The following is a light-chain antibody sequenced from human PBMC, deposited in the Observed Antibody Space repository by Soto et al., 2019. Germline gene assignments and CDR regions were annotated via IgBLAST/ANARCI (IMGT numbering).Light chain of an antibody. Sequence: QSVLTQPPSASGTPGQRATISCSGSNSNIGTNAVNWYQQLPGTAPKLLIYDDSRRPSGVPDRFSGSRSGTSACLAISGLQSEYEADYYCAAWEDSLSGVIFGGGTKLTVL. J-gene: IGLJ2*01. CDR3: AAWEDSLSGVI. V-gene: IGLV1-44*01. CDR1: NSNIGTNA. CDR2: DDS.